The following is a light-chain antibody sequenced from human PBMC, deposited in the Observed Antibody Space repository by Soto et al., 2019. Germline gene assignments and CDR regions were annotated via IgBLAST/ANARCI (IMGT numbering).Light chain of an antibody. CDR1: SSNIGAGYD. CDR3: QSHDSSLSVLWV. Sequence: QLVLTQPPSVSGAPGQRVTISCTGSSSNIGAGYDVHWYQQLPGTAPKLLIYGNSNRPSGVPDRFSGSKSGTSASLAITGLQAEDEADYYCQSHDSSLSVLWVFGGGTQLTVL. J-gene: IGLJ3*02. CDR2: GNS. V-gene: IGLV1-40*01.